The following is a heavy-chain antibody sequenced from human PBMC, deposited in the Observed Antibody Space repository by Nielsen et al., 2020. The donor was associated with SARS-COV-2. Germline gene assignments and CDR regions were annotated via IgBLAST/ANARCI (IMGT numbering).Heavy chain of an antibody. CDR1: GGSISSSSYF. V-gene: IGHV4-39*07. CDR3: ARGQYMATVTTYFDY. J-gene: IGHJ4*02. Sequence: SETLSLTCTVSGGSISSSSYFWGWIRQPPGKGLEWIGSIYYSGSTYYNPSLKSRVTMSADTSKNQFSLKLSSVTAADTAVYYCARGQYMATVTTYFDYWGQGTLVTVSS. CDR2: IYYSGST. D-gene: IGHD4-17*01.